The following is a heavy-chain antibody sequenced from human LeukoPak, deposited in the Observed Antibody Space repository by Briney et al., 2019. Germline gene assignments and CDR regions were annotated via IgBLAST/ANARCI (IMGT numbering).Heavy chain of an antibody. CDR3: AKDMPTDYYYGMDV. Sequence: QAGRSLRLSCAASGFTFDDYAMHWVRQAPGKGLEWVSGISWNSGSIGYADSVKGRFAISRDNAKNSLYLQMNSLRAEDTALYYCAKDMPTDYYYGMDVWGQGTTVTVS. D-gene: IGHD4-17*01. J-gene: IGHJ6*02. CDR2: ISWNSGSI. V-gene: IGHV3-9*01. CDR1: GFTFDDYA.